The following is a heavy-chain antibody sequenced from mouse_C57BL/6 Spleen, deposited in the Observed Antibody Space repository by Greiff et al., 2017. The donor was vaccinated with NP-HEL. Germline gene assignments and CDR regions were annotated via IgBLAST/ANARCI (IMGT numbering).Heavy chain of an antibody. CDR1: GYAFSSSW. V-gene: IGHV1-82*01. Sequence: VMLVESGPELVKPGASVKISCKASGYAFSSSWMNWVKQRPGKGLEWIGRIYPGDGDTNYNGKFKGKATLTADKSSSTAYMQLSSLTSEDSAVYFCARGDPDALDYWGQGTSVTVSS. D-gene: IGHD3-3*01. J-gene: IGHJ4*01. CDR2: IYPGDGDT. CDR3: ARGDPDALDY.